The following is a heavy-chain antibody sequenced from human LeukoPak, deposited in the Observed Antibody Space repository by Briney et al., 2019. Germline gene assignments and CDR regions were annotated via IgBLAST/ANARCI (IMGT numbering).Heavy chain of an antibody. D-gene: IGHD4-17*01. Sequence: PSETLSLTCAVYGGSFSGYYWSWIRQPPEKGLEWIGEINHSGSTNYNPSLKSRVTISVDTSKNQFSLKLSSVTAADTAVYYCARGGYYGDYGYWGQGTLVTVSS. CDR1: GGSFSGYY. J-gene: IGHJ4*02. CDR3: ARGGYYGDYGY. V-gene: IGHV4-34*01. CDR2: INHSGST.